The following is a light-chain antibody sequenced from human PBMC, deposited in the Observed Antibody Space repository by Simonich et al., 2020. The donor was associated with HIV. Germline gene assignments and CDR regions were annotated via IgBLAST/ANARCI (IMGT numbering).Light chain of an antibody. CDR1: QSVISN. V-gene: IGKV3-15*01. CDR3: QQYNNRPLT. Sequence: LVMTQSPATLSVSPGERATLPCRASQSVISNLAWYQQKPGQAPKLLIFDASTRATGVPAKFSGSGSGTEFTLTISSIQSEDFAVYYCQQYNNRPLTFGGGTKVEIK. CDR2: DAS. J-gene: IGKJ4*01.